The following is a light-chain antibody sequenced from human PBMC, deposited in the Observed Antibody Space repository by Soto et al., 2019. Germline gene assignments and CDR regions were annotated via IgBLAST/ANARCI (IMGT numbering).Light chain of an antibody. Sequence: ETVLTQSPATLSLSPGERATLSCRASRSISTYLAWYQQKPGQAPRLLIYDASNRATGIPARFSGSGSGTDFTLTLSSLQPEDFATYYCQQSYSTPITFGQGTRLEIK. CDR2: DAS. CDR1: RSISTY. J-gene: IGKJ5*01. CDR3: QQSYSTPIT. V-gene: IGKV3-11*01.